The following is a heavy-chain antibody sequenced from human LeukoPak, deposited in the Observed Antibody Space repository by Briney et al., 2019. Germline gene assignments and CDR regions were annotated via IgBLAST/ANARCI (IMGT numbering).Heavy chain of an antibody. Sequence: SETLSLTCTVSGGSISSYYWSWIRQPPWKGLEWIGYIYYSGSTNYNPSLKSRVTISVDTSKNQFSLRLSSVTAADTAVYYCARCLGDTAMVPLYFFDYWGQGTLVTVSS. V-gene: IGHV4-59*01. J-gene: IGHJ4*02. CDR2: IYYSGST. CDR1: GGSISSYY. D-gene: IGHD5-18*01. CDR3: ARCLGDTAMVPLYFFDY.